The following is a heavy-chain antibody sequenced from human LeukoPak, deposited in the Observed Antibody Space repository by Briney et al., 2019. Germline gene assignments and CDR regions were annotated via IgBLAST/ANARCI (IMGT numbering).Heavy chain of an antibody. Sequence: GGSLRLSCAASGFTFSSYAMSWVRQAPGKGLEWVSAISGSGGSTYYADSVKGRFTISRDNSKNTLYLQMDSLRAEDTAVYYCAKDQYYDSSGYLWGQGTLVTVSS. D-gene: IGHD3-22*01. CDR1: GFTFSSYA. CDR2: ISGSGGST. CDR3: AKDQYYDSSGYL. V-gene: IGHV3-23*01. J-gene: IGHJ4*02.